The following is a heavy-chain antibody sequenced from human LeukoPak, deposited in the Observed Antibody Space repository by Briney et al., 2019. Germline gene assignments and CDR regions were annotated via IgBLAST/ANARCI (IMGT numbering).Heavy chain of an antibody. CDR2: MNPNSGNT. D-gene: IGHD6-13*01. CDR1: GYTFTSYD. Sequence: ASVKVSCKASGYTFTSYDINWVRQATGQGLEWMGWMNPNSGNTGYAQKFQGRVTMTRNTSISTAYMELSSLRSEDTAVYYCATAGAGKRGKFYGMDVWGQGTTVTVSS. V-gene: IGHV1-8*01. CDR3: ATAGAGKRGKFYGMDV. J-gene: IGHJ6*02.